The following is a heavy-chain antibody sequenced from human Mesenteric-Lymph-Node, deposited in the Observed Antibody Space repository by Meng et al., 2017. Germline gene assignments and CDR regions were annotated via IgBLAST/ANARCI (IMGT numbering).Heavy chain of an antibody. J-gene: IGHJ4*02. CDR3: ARVEVGITSGDY. CDR2: ISAYNGDT. Sequence: QAQLVQAGGEVKKPGASVKVSCKASGYTFTNYGITWVRQAPGQGLEWMGRISAYNGDTNYAQTRQGRVTMTTDTSTSTAYMELRSLRSDDTAVYYCARVEVGITSGDYWGQGTLVTVSS. CDR1: GYTFTNYG. V-gene: IGHV1-18*01. D-gene: IGHD1-26*01.